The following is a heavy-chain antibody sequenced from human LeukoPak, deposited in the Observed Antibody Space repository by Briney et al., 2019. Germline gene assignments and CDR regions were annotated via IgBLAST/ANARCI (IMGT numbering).Heavy chain of an antibody. D-gene: IGHD6-19*01. V-gene: IGHV3-49*04. CDR3: TREQWLVEFGY. Sequence: GGSLRLSCTASGFTFGDYAMSWVRQAPGKGLEWVGFIRSKAYGGTTEYAASVKGRFTISRDDSKSIAYLQMNSLKTEDTAVYYCTREQWLVEFGYWGQGTLVTVSS. CDR2: IRSKAYGGTT. CDR1: GFTFGDYA. J-gene: IGHJ4*02.